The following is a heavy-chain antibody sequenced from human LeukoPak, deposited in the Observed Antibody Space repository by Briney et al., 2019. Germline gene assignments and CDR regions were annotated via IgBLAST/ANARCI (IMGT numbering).Heavy chain of an antibody. CDR2: ISSSSSYI. J-gene: IGHJ4*02. V-gene: IGHV3-21*01. Sequence: GGSLRLSCAASGFTFSSYSMNWVRQAPGKGLEWVSSISSSSSYIYYADSVKGRFTISRDNAKNSLYPQMNSLRAEDTAVYYCAREGGIVVVPAAIDYWGQGTLVTVSS. CDR3: AREGGIVVVPAAIDY. CDR1: GFTFSSYS. D-gene: IGHD2-2*01.